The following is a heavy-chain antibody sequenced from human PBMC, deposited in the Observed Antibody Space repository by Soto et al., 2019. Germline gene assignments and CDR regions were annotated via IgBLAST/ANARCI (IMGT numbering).Heavy chain of an antibody. CDR2: ISAYNGNT. Sequence: ASVKVSCKASGYTFTSYGISWVRQAPGQGLEWMGCISAYNGNTNYAQKLQGRVTMATDTSTSTAYMELRSLRSDDTGVYSCARSNSGCDPVELTPATPNDYWGQGTLVTVSS. CDR1: GYTFTSYG. D-gene: IGHD5-12*01. V-gene: IGHV1-18*04. CDR3: ARSNSGCDPVELTPATPNDY. J-gene: IGHJ4*02.